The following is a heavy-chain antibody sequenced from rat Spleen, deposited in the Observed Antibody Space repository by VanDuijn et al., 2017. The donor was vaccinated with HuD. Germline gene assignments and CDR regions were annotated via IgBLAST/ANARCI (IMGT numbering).Heavy chain of an antibody. J-gene: IGHJ4*01. V-gene: IGHV5S13*01. Sequence: EVQLVESGGGLVQPGRSLKLSCAVSGTTFTNYDMAWVRQAPTKGLEWIASISTGGENTFYRDSVKGRFTISRDNAKNTQYLQMDSLRSEDTATYYCTRGYVMDAWGQGASVTVSS. CDR2: ISTGGENT. CDR3: TRGYVMDA. CDR1: GTTFTNYD.